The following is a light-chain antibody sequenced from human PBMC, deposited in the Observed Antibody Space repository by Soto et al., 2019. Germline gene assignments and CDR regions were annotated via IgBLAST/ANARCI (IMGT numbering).Light chain of an antibody. CDR1: SSNIGSYNL. CDR3: SSYAGSNNGV. CDR2: EVS. V-gene: IGLV2-8*01. Sequence: QSALTQPASVSGSLGQSITISCIGTSSNIGSYNLVSWYQQHPGKAPKLMIYEVSKRPSGVPDRFSGSKSGNTASLTVSGLQAEDEADYYCSSYAGSNNGVFGGGTKLTVL. J-gene: IGLJ3*02.